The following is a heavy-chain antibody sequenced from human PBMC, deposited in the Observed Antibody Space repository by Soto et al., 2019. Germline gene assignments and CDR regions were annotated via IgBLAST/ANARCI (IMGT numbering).Heavy chain of an antibody. CDR3: ARVERGTATTVVDAFDI. CDR1: GVYVNSGNYY. CDR2: MSHSGGT. V-gene: IGHV4-61*01. Sequence: SETLSLTCAFFGVYVNSGNYYWSWIRQPPGKGLEWIGEMSHSGGTHFNPSLKSRVTISVDTSKNQFSLKMSSVTAADTALYYCARVERGTATTVVDAFDIWGPGTMVTVSS. J-gene: IGHJ3*02. D-gene: IGHD1-1*01.